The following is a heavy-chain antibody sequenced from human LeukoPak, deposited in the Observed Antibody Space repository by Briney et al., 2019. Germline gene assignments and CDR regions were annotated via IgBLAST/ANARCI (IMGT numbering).Heavy chain of an antibody. CDR1: GGTFSSYA. CDR2: IIPIFGTA. CDR3: ASSGLRPVAATPYYFDY. J-gene: IGHJ4*02. D-gene: IGHD2-15*01. V-gene: IGHV1-69*05. Sequence: SVKVSCKASGGTFSSYAISWVRQAPGQGLEWMGGIIPIFGTANYAQKFQGRVTITTDESTSTAYMELSSLRSEDTAVYYCASSGLRPVAATPYYFDYWGQGTPVTVSS.